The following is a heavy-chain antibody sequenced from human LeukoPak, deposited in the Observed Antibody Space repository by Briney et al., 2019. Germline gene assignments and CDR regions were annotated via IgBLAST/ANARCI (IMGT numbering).Heavy chain of an antibody. D-gene: IGHD4-17*01. CDR2: ISGGGDST. Sequence: GGSLRLSCAAPGFAFSTYAMSWVRQAPGKGLEWVSAISGGGDSTYYADSVKGRFTISRGNSKNTLSLQMNSLRAEDTATYYCAKVYRPYGDFHSFDYWGQGTLVTVSS. CDR3: AKVYRPYGDFHSFDY. CDR1: GFAFSTYA. V-gene: IGHV3-23*01. J-gene: IGHJ4*02.